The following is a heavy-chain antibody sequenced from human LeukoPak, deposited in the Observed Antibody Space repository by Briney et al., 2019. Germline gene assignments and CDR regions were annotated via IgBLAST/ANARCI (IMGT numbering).Heavy chain of an antibody. CDR3: AHWYYYDSSGYYSFDY. CDR2: IYWDDDK. D-gene: IGHD3-22*01. Sequence: SGPTLVKPTQTLTLTCTFSGFSLSTSGVGVGWIRQPPEKALEWLALIYWDDDKRYSPSLKSRLTITKDTSKNQVVLKMTNMDPVDTATYYCAHWYYYDSSGYYSFDYWGQGTLVTVSS. V-gene: IGHV2-5*02. CDR1: GFSLSTSGVG. J-gene: IGHJ4*02.